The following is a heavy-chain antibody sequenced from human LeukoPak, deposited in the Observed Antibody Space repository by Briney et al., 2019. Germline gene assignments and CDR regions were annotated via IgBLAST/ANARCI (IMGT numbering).Heavy chain of an antibody. J-gene: IGHJ6*02. CDR1: GYTFTSYS. D-gene: IGHD1-1*01. CDR3: AISHATGMLYYYYGMDV. CDR2: INPSGGST. Sequence: ASVKVSFKASGYTFTSYSMHWVRQAPGQGLEWMGIINPSGGSTTYAQKFQGRVTMTGDTSTTTVYMEPSSLRSDDTAVYYCAISHATGMLYYYYGMDVWGQGTTVTVSS. V-gene: IGHV1-46*01.